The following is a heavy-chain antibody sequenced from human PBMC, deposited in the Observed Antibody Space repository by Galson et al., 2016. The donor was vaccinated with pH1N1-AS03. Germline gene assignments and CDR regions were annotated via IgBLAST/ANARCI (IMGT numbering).Heavy chain of an antibody. CDR1: GYTFTSYG. D-gene: IGHD2-2*01. CDR2: ISGYNDNT. V-gene: IGHV1-18*01. J-gene: IGHJ4*02. CDR3: ARVQYQLLASDY. Sequence: SVKVSCKASGYTFTSYGISWVRQAPGQGLEWVGGISGYNDNTNYAQKLQGRVTMTTDTSTSTVYMELRSLRADATAVYYCARVQYQLLASDYWGQGTLVTVSS.